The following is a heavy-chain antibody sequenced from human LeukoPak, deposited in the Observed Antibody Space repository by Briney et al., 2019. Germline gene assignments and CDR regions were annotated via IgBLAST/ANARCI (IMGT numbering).Heavy chain of an antibody. V-gene: IGHV3-7*03. Sequence: GGSLRLSCEASGFTLSPYGMTWVRQAPGKGLEWVAIIKKDGSEKYYVDSMKGRFTISRDNAKNSLFLQMNSLRAEDTAIYYCTTDTWYSAGHWGQGTLVTVSS. D-gene: IGHD2-15*01. CDR1: GFTLSPYG. CDR3: TTDTWYSAGH. CDR2: IKKDGSEK. J-gene: IGHJ4*02.